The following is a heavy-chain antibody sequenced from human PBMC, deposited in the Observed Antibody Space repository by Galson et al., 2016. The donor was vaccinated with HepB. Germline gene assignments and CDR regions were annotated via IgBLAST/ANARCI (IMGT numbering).Heavy chain of an antibody. CDR2: IGGPGRST. J-gene: IGHJ6*04. V-gene: IGHV3-23*01. D-gene: IGHD1-1*01. CDR3: AKAFTTADNFYQFGMDV. CDR1: GFTFSNYV. Sequence: SLRLSCAASGFTFSNYVMTWVRQSPGKGLEWVSRIGGPGRSTDYADSVNGRFTIFRDNSTNTLYLQIDSLRSEDTAVYYCAKAFTTADNFYQFGMDVWGKGTTVTVSS.